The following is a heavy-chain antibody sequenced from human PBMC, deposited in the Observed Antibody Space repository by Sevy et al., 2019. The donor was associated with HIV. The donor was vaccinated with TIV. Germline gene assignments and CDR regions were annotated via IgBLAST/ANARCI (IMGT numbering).Heavy chain of an antibody. Sequence: ASVKVSCKASGYTFTGYYMHWVRHAPGQGLEWMGRINPNSGGTNYAQKFQGRVTMTRDTSISTAYMELSRLRSDDTAVYYCARDLFRYGIVRDLRNWFDPWGQGTLVTVSS. CDR1: GYTFTGYY. V-gene: IGHV1-2*06. CDR2: INPNSGGT. J-gene: IGHJ5*02. D-gene: IGHD3-22*01. CDR3: ARDLFRYGIVRDLRNWFDP.